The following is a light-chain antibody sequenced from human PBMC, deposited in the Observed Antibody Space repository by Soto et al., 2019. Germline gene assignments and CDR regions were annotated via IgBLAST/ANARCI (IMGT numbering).Light chain of an antibody. V-gene: IGKV1-39*01. CDR1: QSMSTY. J-gene: IGKJ4*01. CDR2: GAS. CDR3: QQRYNTPLT. Sequence: DIQMTQSPSSLSASVGDRVTITCRASQSMSTYLNWFQQKPGKAPKVLIYGASSLQSGVLSRFSGSGSGTEFTLTISSLQPEDSATYYCQQRYNTPLTFGGGTKVEIK.